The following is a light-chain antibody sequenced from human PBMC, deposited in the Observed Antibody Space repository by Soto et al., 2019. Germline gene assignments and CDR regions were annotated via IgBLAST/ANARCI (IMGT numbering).Light chain of an antibody. J-gene: IGKJ1*01. V-gene: IGKV3-15*01. Sequence: EIVMTQSPASLSVSPGEGATLSCRASHSVSNSLAWYQQKPGQAPRLLIYGASTRASGIPARFSGSGSGTEFTLTISSLQSEDFALYYCQQYNNWPPWTFGQGTKVEIK. CDR1: HSVSNS. CDR2: GAS. CDR3: QQYNNWPPWT.